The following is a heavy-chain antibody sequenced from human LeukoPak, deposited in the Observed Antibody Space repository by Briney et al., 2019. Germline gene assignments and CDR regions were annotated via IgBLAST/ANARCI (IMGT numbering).Heavy chain of an antibody. D-gene: IGHD3-3*01. CDR2: IYTSGST. V-gene: IGHV4-4*07. J-gene: IGHJ2*01. CDR3: ARDYWSGYFRKFGYFDL. Sequence: SETLSLTCTVSGGSISSYYWSWIRQPPGKGLEWIGRIYTSGSTNYNPSLKSRVTMSVDTSKNQFSLKLSSVTAADTAVYYCARDYWSGYFRKFGYFDLWGRGTLVTVSS. CDR1: GGSISSYY.